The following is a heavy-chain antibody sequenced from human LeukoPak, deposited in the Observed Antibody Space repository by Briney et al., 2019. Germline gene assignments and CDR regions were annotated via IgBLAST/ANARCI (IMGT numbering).Heavy chain of an antibody. CDR3: ARERSSWYFAFDI. CDR1: GGSISSYY. J-gene: IGHJ3*02. Sequence: PSETLSLTCTVSGGSISSYYWSWIRQPPGKGLEWIGYIYYGGSTNYNPSLKSRVTISVDTSKNQFSLKLSSVTAADTAVYYCARERSSWYFAFDIWGQGTMVTVSS. CDR2: IYYGGST. V-gene: IGHV4-59*01. D-gene: IGHD6-13*01.